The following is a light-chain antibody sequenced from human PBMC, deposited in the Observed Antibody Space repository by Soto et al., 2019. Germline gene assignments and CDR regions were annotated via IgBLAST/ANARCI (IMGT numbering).Light chain of an antibody. J-gene: IGKJ3*01. Sequence: DIVMTQSPLSLPVTPGEPASISCRSSQSLLHGTGYNYLDWYLQKPGQSPQLLIQLESMRDSGVPNRFTGSGTGNDFTLKMSRVEAEDVEVYYCMQVLQTPVTFGPGTKVDI. V-gene: IGKV2-28*01. CDR3: MQVLQTPVT. CDR1: QSLLHGTGYNY. CDR2: LES.